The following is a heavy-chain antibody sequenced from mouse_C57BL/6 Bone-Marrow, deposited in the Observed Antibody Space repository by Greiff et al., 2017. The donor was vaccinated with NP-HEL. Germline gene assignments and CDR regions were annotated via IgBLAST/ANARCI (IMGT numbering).Heavy chain of an antibody. V-gene: IGHV1-64*01. CDR1: GYTFTSYW. CDR2: IHPNSGST. Sequence: QVQLKQPGAELVKPGASVKLSCKASGYTFTSYWMHWVKQRPGQGLEWIGMIHPNSGSTNYNEKFKSKAPLTVDKSSSTAYMQLSSLTSEDSAVYYCARANPHYYGSSYDWYFDVWGTGTTVTVSS. D-gene: IGHD1-1*01. CDR3: ARANPHYYGSSYDWYFDV. J-gene: IGHJ1*03.